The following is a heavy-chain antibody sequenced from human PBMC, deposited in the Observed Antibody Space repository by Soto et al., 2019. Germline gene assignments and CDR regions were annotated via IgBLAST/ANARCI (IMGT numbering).Heavy chain of an antibody. J-gene: IGHJ6*02. D-gene: IGHD3-10*01. CDR2: IDHSGST. V-gene: IGHV4-38-2*01. Sequence: SETLSLTCDVSGYSISSGYYWGWMRQPPGKGLEWIGSIDHSGSTYYSPSLKSRVTISVDTSKNQFSLKLNSVTAADTAVYYCARCYGSGSSYYYYYGMDVWGQGTTVTVSS. CDR3: ARCYGSGSSYYYYYGMDV. CDR1: GYSISSGYY.